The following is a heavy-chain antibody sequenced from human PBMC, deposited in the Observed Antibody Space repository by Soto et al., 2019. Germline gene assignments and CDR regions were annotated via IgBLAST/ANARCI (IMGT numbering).Heavy chain of an antibody. J-gene: IGHJ4*02. CDR2: IYYSGST. D-gene: IGHD3-16*01. CDR1: GGSISSYY. CDR3: ARTSEGYGYIWGSLCFDY. V-gene: IGHV4-59*01. Sequence: SETLSLTCTVSGGSISSYYWSWIRQPPGKGLEWIGYIYYSGSTNYNPSLKSRVTISVDTSKNQFSLKLSSVTAADTAVYYCARTSEGYGYIWGSLCFDYWGQGTLVTVSS.